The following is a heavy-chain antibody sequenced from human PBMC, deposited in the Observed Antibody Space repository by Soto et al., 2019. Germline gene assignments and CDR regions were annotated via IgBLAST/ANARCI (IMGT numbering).Heavy chain of an antibody. Sequence: QVQLVQSGAEVKKPGSSVKVSCKASGGTFSNYAINWVRQAPGLGLEWMGQVTPKLATAKHAQKFQGRVTITADESASTAYMYVSSLRSEDTAVYFCARRRDGYNSAFDIWGQGTVVTGSS. CDR1: GGTFSNYA. V-gene: IGHV1-69*01. D-gene: IGHD5-12*01. CDR2: VTPKLATA. J-gene: IGHJ3*02. CDR3: ARRRDGYNSAFDI.